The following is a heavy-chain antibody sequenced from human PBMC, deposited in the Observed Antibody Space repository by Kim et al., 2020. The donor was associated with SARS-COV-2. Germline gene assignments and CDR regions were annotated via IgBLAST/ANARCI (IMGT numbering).Heavy chain of an antibody. Sequence: GGSLRLSCAASGFTFDDYTMHWVRQAPGKGLEWVSLISWDGGSTYYADSVKGRFTISRDNSKNSLYLQMNSLRTEDTALYYCAKPTITGYSSSWDDAFDIWGQGTMVTVSS. J-gene: IGHJ3*02. CDR2: ISWDGGST. CDR3: AKPTITGYSSSWDDAFDI. CDR1: GFTFDDYT. V-gene: IGHV3-43*01. D-gene: IGHD6-13*01.